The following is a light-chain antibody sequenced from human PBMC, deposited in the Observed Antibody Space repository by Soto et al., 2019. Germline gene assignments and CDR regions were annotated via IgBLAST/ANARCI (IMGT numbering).Light chain of an antibody. CDR3: QQRSNWPPWT. J-gene: IGKJ1*01. CDR2: DAS. Sequence: EIVLTQSPATLSLSPGERATLSCRASQSVSSYLAWYQQKPGQAPRLLIYDASNRATGIPARFSGSGSGTGFTLTISSLEPEDFAVYYCQQRSNWPPWTFGQVTKVEIK. V-gene: IGKV3-11*01. CDR1: QSVSSY.